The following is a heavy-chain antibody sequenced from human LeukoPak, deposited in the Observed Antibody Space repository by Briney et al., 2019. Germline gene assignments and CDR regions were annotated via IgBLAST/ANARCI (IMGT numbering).Heavy chain of an antibody. CDR2: IKSKTDGGTT. CDR1: GLTFSSYA. CDR3: TTTYYYDSSGFDY. D-gene: IGHD3-22*01. Sequence: GGSLRLSCAASGLTFSSYAMSWVRQAPGKGLEWVGRIKSKTDGGTTDYAAPVKGRFTISRDDSKNTLYLQMNSLKTEDTAVYYCTTTYYYDSSGFDYWGQGTLVTVSS. J-gene: IGHJ4*02. V-gene: IGHV3-15*01.